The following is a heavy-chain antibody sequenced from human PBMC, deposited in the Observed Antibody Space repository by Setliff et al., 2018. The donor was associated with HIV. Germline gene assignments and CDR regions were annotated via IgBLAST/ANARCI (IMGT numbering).Heavy chain of an antibody. CDR3: ALGRVATIDY. J-gene: IGHJ4*02. CDR1: GGSINRSNYY. Sequence: SETLSLTCTVPGGSINRSNYYWGWIRQPPGKGLEWIGTISYTGSTYYDPSLKSRVTISVDTSKNQFSLKLRSVTAADTAVYYCALGRVATIDYWGQGALVTSPQ. D-gene: IGHD5-12*01. CDR2: ISYTGST. V-gene: IGHV4-39*07.